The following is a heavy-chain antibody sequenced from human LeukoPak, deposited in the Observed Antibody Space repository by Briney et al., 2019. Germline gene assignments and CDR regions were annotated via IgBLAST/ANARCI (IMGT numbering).Heavy chain of an antibody. CDR2: ISSSGSTI. J-gene: IGHJ6*03. CDR3: ARESSSGYYYYYMDV. V-gene: IGHV3-48*03. CDR1: GFTFSSYE. Sequence: GGSLRLSCAASGFTFSSYEMNWVRQAPGKGLEWVSYISSSGSTIYYADSVKGRFTISRDNAKNSLYLQMNSLRAEDTAVYYCARESSSGYYYYYMDVRGKGTTVTVSS. D-gene: IGHD6-13*01.